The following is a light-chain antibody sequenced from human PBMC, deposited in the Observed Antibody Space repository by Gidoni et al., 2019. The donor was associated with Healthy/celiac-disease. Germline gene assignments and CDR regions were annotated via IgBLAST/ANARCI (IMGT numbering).Light chain of an antibody. J-gene: IGLJ2*01. CDR2: EVS. V-gene: IGLV2-8*01. CDR3: SSYAGSNNLV. CDR1: SSDVGGYTY. Sequence: QSALTQPPSASGSPGQSVTISCTGTSSDVGGYTYVSWYQHYPGKAPKVMIYEVSKRPAGVPDRFSGSKSGNTASLTVSGLQAEDEADYYCSSYAGSNNLVFGGGTKLTVL.